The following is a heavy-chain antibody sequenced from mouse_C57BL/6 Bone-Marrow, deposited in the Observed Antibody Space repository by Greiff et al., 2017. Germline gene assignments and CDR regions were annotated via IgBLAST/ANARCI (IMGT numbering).Heavy chain of an antibody. CDR1: GFTFSSYT. V-gene: IGHV5-9*01. Sequence: EVKLVESGGGLVKPGGSLKLSCAASGFTFSSYTMSWVRQTPEKRLEWVATISGGGGNTYYPDSVKGRFTISRDNAKNTLYLQMSSLRSDDTALYYCARNLITTVVPFAYWGQGTLVTVSA. D-gene: IGHD1-1*01. J-gene: IGHJ3*01. CDR3: ARNLITTVVPFAY. CDR2: ISGGGGNT.